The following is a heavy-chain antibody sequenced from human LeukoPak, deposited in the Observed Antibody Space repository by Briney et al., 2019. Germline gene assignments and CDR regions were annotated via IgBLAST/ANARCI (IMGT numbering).Heavy chain of an antibody. Sequence: SETLSLTCIASGGSISSYYRSWIRQPPGKGLEWIGYIYSSGSTNSNPSLKNRVTITVKTSKSQISLKLTYVTASDTAVDYYAGQGCGGWAFDIWGQGTMVTVSS. CDR3: AGQGCGGWAFDI. D-gene: IGHD4-23*01. V-gene: IGHV4-59*08. J-gene: IGHJ3*02. CDR2: IYSSGST. CDR1: GGSISSYY.